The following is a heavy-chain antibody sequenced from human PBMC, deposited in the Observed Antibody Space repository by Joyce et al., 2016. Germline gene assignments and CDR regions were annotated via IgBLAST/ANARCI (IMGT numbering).Heavy chain of an antibody. V-gene: IGHV4-39*07. Sequence: QLQLQESGPGLVKPSETLSLTCIVSGGSISRTSYSWCWIGQSPGKGLEWSGSFDYSASTDYNPSGRSRVTISIDTPKNQFALKLTAVTAADTAVYYCARARTRFRLGELSFKWLDPWGQGTLVTVSS. CDR2: FDYSAST. D-gene: IGHD3-16*02. CDR1: GGSISRTSYS. J-gene: IGHJ5*02. CDR3: ARARTRFRLGELSFKWLDP.